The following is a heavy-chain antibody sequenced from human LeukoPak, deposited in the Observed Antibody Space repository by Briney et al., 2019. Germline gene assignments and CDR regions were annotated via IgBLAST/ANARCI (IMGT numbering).Heavy chain of an antibody. CDR1: GFSFSAYG. CDR2: IWYDGSSK. J-gene: IGHJ6*02. V-gene: IGHV3-33*01. CDR3: ARDSSAYYYGMDV. Sequence: GGSLRLSCAASGFSFSAYGVHWVRQAPGKGLEWVAVIWYDGSSKDYADSVKGRFTISRDNSKNTLYLQMNSLRAADTAVYYCARDSSAYYYGMDVWGQGTTVTVSS. D-gene: IGHD2-2*01.